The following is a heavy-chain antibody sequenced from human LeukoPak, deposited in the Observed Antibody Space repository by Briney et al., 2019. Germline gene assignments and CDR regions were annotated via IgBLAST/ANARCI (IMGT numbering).Heavy chain of an antibody. CDR3: AREDNGVAGWFDP. V-gene: IGHV3-7*01. CDR2: IKQDGSEK. CDR1: GFTFSSYW. J-gene: IGHJ5*02. Sequence: PGGSLRLSCAASGFTFSSYWMSWVRQAPGKGLEWVANIKQDGSEKYYVDSVKGRFTISRDNAKNSLYLQMNSLRAEDTAVYYCAREDNGVAGWFDPWGQGTLVTVSS. D-gene: IGHD2-8*01.